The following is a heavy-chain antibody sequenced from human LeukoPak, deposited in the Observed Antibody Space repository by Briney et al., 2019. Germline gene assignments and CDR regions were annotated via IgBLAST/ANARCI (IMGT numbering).Heavy chain of an antibody. CDR3: ARDIVMVTYWFDP. V-gene: IGHV1-2*02. D-gene: IGHD5-18*01. CDR2: INPNSGGT. J-gene: IGHJ5*02. CDR1: GDTFSRDV. Sequence: ASVKVSCKASGDTFSRDVLSWVRQAPGQGLEWMGWINPNSGGTNYAQKFQGRVTMTRDTSISTAYMELSRLRSDDTAVYYCARDIVMVTYWFDPWGQGTLVTVSS.